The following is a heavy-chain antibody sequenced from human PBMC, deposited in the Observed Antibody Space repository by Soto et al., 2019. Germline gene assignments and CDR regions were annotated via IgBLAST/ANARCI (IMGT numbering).Heavy chain of an antibody. CDR3: ARDALGRALDY. Sequence: SETLSLTCTVSGGSISSYYWSWIRQPPGKGLEWIGYIYYSGSTNYNPSLKSRVTISVDTSKIQFSLSLSSVTAADTAVYYCARDALGRALDYWGQGTPVTVSS. CDR1: GGSISSYY. J-gene: IGHJ4*02. V-gene: IGHV4-59*01. CDR2: IYYSGST.